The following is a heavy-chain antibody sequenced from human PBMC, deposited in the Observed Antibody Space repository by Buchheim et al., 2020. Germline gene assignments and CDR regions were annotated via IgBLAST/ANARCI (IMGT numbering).Heavy chain of an antibody. CDR1: GFTFSSYS. Sequence: EVQLVESGGGLVQPGGSLRLSCAASGFTFSSYSMNWVRQAPGKGLEWVSYISSSSNIYYADSVKGRFTISRDNAKNSLYLQMNSLRAEDTAVYYCPMIYGMDVWGQGTT. CDR3: PMIYGMDV. CDR2: ISSSSNI. J-gene: IGHJ6*02. V-gene: IGHV3-48*01.